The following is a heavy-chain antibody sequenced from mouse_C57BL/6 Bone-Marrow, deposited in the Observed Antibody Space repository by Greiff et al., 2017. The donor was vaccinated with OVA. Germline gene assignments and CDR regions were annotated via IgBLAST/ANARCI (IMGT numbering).Heavy chain of an antibody. CDR3: ARDWDDYAMDY. V-gene: IGHV5-4*01. D-gene: IGHD4-1*01. CDR2: ISDGGSYT. CDR1: GFTFSSYA. J-gene: IGHJ4*01. Sequence: EVKLVESGGGLVKPGGSLKLSCAASGFTFSSYAMSWVRQTPEKRLAWVATISDGGSYTYYPDNVKGRFTIYRANAKNNLYLQMSHLKSEDTAMYYCARDWDDYAMDYWGQGTSVTVSS.